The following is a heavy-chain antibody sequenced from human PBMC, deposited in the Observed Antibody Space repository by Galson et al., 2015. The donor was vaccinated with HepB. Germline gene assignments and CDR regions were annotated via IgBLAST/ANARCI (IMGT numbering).Heavy chain of an antibody. J-gene: IGHJ5*02. V-gene: IGHV1-69*13. CDR1: GGTFSGYA. Sequence: SVKVSCKASGGTFSGYAISWVRQAPGQGLEWMGGIIPIFGTANYAQKFQGRVTITADESTSTAYMELSSLRSEDTAVYYCARVEREGYCSGGSCYNDWFDPWGQGTLVTVSS. D-gene: IGHD2-15*01. CDR3: ARVEREGYCSGGSCYNDWFDP. CDR2: IIPIFGTA.